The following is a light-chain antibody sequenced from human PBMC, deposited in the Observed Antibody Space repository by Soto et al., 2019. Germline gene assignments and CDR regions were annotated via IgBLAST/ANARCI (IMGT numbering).Light chain of an antibody. CDR3: CSFAGGYTYV. V-gene: IGLV2-11*01. CDR1: SSDVGGYNY. Sequence: QSALTQPRSVSGSPGQSVTISCTGTSSDVGGYNYVSWYQQHPGKAPKLMIYDVSKRPSGVPDRFSGCNSGNTGSLTISGLQAEDEADFYCCSFAGGYTYVFGPGSKVTVL. CDR2: DVS. J-gene: IGLJ1*01.